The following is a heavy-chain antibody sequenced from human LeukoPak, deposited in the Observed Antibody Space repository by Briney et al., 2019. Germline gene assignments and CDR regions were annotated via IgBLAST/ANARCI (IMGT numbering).Heavy chain of an antibody. Sequence: SETLSLTCAVYGGSFSGYYWSWIRQPPGEGLEWIGEINHSGSTNYNPSLKSRVTISVDTSKNQFSLKLSSVTAADTAVYYCASPNVSGSSPGCLDVWGQGTTVTVSS. CDR1: GGSFSGYY. D-gene: IGHD6-6*01. J-gene: IGHJ6*02. V-gene: IGHV4-34*01. CDR2: INHSGST. CDR3: ASPNVSGSSPGCLDV.